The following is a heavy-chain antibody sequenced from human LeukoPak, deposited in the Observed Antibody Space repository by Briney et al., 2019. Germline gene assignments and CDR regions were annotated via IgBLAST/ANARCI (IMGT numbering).Heavy chain of an antibody. CDR2: VSGSGDRT. CDR3: ANSRGYGSGNL. Sequence: GGSLRLSCAASGFTFSNYAMSWVRQAPGKGLGWISAVSGSGDRTYYAGSVKGRFTISRDDSKNIVYLRMNSLRAEDTAVYFCANSRGYGSGNLWGQGTLVTVSS. V-gene: IGHV3-23*01. CDR1: GFTFSNYA. J-gene: IGHJ4*02. D-gene: IGHD3-10*01.